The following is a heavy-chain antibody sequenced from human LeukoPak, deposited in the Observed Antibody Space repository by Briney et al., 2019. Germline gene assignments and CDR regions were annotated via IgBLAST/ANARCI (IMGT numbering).Heavy chain of an antibody. CDR1: GLTFSSFA. V-gene: IGHV3-23*01. CDR2: ISGSGSTT. D-gene: IGHD3-22*01. Sequence: GGSLRLSCAASGLTFSSFAMTWVRQAPGKGLEWVSGISGSGSTTYYADSVKGRFTIPRDNSKNTLYLQMNSLRVEDTAIYYCAKGGRWDYYDSSHWGQGTMVTVSS. CDR3: AKGGRWDYYDSSH. J-gene: IGHJ3*01.